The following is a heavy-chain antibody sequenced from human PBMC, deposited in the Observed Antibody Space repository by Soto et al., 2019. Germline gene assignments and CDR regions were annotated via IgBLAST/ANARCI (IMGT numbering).Heavy chain of an antibody. CDR1: GGSFSGYY. CDR2: INHSGST. Sequence: QVQLQQWGAGLLKPSETLSLTCAVYGGSFSGYYWSWIRQPPGKGLEWIGEINHSGSTNYNPSLKSRVTISVDTSKNQFSLKLSSVTAADTAVYYCARVSSGWGGNAFDIWGQGTMVTVSS. J-gene: IGHJ3*02. V-gene: IGHV4-34*01. D-gene: IGHD6-19*01. CDR3: ARVSSGWGGNAFDI.